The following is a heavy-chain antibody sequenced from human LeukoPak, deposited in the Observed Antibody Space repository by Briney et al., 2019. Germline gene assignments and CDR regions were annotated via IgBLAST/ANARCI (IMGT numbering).Heavy chain of an antibody. V-gene: IGHV3-11*04. CDR1: GFTFSDYY. CDR2: ITTSGGTI. Sequence: PGGSLRLSCAASGFTFSDYYMSWIRQAPGKGLEWVSYITTSGGTIYYGGSVKGRFTISRDNAENSLYLQMNSLRAEDTAVYYCARIGVDAFDIWGQGTMVTVSS. J-gene: IGHJ3*02. CDR3: ARIGVDAFDI.